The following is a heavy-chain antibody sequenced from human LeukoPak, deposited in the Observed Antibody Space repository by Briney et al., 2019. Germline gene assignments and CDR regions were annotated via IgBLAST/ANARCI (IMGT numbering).Heavy chain of an antibody. CDR2: ISGYNGDT. J-gene: IGHJ6*03. V-gene: IGHV1-18*01. CDR3: ATDRTDHLLSLYYMDV. CDR1: NYRFTSYG. Sequence: ASVKVSCKAANYRFTSYGISWVRQAPGQGLEWMGRISGYNGDTIYAQRFQGRLTMTTDTSTSTAYMELRSLRSDDTAVYHCATDRTDHLLSLYYMDVWGEGTVATVSS. D-gene: IGHD3-22*01.